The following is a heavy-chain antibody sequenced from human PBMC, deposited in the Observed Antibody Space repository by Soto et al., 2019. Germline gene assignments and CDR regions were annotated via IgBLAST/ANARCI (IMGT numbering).Heavy chain of an antibody. J-gene: IGHJ3*02. D-gene: IGHD6-19*01. CDR1: GFTFSSYG. CDR3: AREQHRYSSGWAFGAFDI. V-gene: IGHV3-33*01. CDR2: IWYDGSNK. Sequence: PGGSLRLSCAASGFTFSSYGMHWVRQAPGKGLEWVAVIWYDGSNKYYADSVKGRFTISRDNPKNTLYLQMNSLRAEDTAVYYCAREQHRYSSGWAFGAFDIWGQGTMVTVSS.